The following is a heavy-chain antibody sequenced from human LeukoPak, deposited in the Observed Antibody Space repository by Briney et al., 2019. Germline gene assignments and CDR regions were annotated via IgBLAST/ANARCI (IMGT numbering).Heavy chain of an antibody. CDR2: IIPIFGTA. CDR3: ARGILTGYYYFDY. Sequence: ASVKVSCKASGGTFSSYAISWVRQAPGQGLEWMGGIIPIFGTANYAQKLQGRVTMTTDTSTSTAYMELRSLRSDDTAVYYCARGILTGYYYFDYWGQGTLVTVSS. J-gene: IGHJ4*02. D-gene: IGHD3-9*01. V-gene: IGHV1-69*05. CDR1: GGTFSSYA.